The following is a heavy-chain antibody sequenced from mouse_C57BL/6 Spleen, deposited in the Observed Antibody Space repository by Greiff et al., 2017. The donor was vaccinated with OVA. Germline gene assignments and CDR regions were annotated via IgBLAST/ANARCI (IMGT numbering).Heavy chain of an antibody. J-gene: IGHJ1*03. Sequence: EVKLVESGGGLVKPGGSLKLSCAASGFTFSDYGMHWVRQAPEKGLEWVAYISSGSSTIYYADTVKGRFTISRDNAKNTLFLQMTSLRSEDTAMYYCARGGDYYGSRGYFDVWGTGTTVTVSS. CDR1: GFTFSDYG. D-gene: IGHD1-1*01. CDR2: ISSGSSTI. V-gene: IGHV5-17*01. CDR3: ARGGDYYGSRGYFDV.